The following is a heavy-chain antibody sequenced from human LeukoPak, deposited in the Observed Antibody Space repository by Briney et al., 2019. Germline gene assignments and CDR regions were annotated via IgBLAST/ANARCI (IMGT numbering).Heavy chain of an antibody. CDR1: GGSISSNSHY. CDR2: IYYSGTT. V-gene: IGHV4-39*07. J-gene: IGHJ3*02. D-gene: IGHD6-19*01. CDR3: ARAIPAYSSGWFCDAFDI. Sequence: SETLSLTCTVSGGSISSNSHYWGWIRQPPGKGLEWIGGIYYSGTTYYNPSLKSRLTISVDTSKNQFSLKLTSVTAADTAVHYCARAIPAYSSGWFCDAFDIWGQGTMVIVSS.